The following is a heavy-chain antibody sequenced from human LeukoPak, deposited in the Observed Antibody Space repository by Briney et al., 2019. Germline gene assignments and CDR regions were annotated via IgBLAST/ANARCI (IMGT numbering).Heavy chain of an antibody. J-gene: IGHJ3*02. Sequence: PGGSLRLSCAASGFSFSSYGMHWVRQAPGKGLEWVAFIRYDGSNKFYADSVKGRFTISRDDSKNTLYLQMNSLRAEDTAVYYCAKGYYSNYVRWGNDAFDIWGQGTMVTVSS. CDR1: GFSFSSYG. D-gene: IGHD4-11*01. CDR2: IRYDGSNK. V-gene: IGHV3-30*02. CDR3: AKGYYSNYVRWGNDAFDI.